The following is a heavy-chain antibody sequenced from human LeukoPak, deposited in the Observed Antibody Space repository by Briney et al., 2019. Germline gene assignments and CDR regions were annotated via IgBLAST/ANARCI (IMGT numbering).Heavy chain of an antibody. CDR1: GGSISGGSYY. Sequence: PSETLSLTCTVSGGSISGGSYYWSWIRQHPGKGLEWIGYIFYSGSTYYNPSLKSRVIISLDTSKNQFSMKLSSVTAADTAVYYCARGPIFGVVIGFDPWGQGTLVTVSS. V-gene: IGHV4-31*03. J-gene: IGHJ5*02. CDR2: IFYSGST. CDR3: ARGPIFGVVIGFDP. D-gene: IGHD3-3*01.